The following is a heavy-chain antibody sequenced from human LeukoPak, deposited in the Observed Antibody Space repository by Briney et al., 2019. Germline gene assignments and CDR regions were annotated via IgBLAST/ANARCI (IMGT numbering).Heavy chain of an antibody. D-gene: IGHD6-13*01. V-gene: IGHV1-45*02. CDR3: AITYSSSWPYYYYYYYMDV. CDR2: ITPFNGNT. CDR1: GYTFTYRY. J-gene: IGHJ6*03. Sequence: SVKVSCKASGYTFTYRYLHWVRQAPGQALEWMGWITPFNGNTNYAQKFQDRVTITRDRSMSTAYMELSSLRSEDTAVYYCAITYSSSWPYYYYYYYMDVWGKGTTVTVSS.